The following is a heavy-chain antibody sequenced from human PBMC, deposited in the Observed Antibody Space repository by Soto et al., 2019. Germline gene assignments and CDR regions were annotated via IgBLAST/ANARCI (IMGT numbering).Heavy chain of an antibody. D-gene: IGHD1-1*01. CDR2: INPTGGST. CDR3: ARSTGAYAFYI. Sequence: QEQLVQSGAEVKKPGASVKVSCKASGYAFTLYSIPWVRQATGQGLEWMGMINPTGGSTSYSPKFQGRVTMTTDTSTTTVHRELSSLKSEDTALFYCARSTGAYAFYIWGQGTMVTVSS. J-gene: IGHJ3*02. CDR1: GYAFTLYS. V-gene: IGHV1-46*01.